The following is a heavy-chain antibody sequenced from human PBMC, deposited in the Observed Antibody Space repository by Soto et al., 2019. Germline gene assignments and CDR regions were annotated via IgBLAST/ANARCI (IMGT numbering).Heavy chain of an antibody. Sequence: SETLSLTCTVSGGSISSSSYYWGWIRQPPGKGLEWIGSIYYSGSTYYNPSLKSQVTISVDTSKNQFSLKLSSVTAADTAVYYGARDVRDIVVVAASHDAFDIWGQGTMVTVSS. CDR2: IYYSGST. D-gene: IGHD2-15*01. CDR3: ARDVRDIVVVAASHDAFDI. V-gene: IGHV4-39*07. CDR1: GGSISSSSYY. J-gene: IGHJ3*02.